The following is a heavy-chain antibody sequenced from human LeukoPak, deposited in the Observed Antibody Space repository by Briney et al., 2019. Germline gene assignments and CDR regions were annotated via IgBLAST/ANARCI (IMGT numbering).Heavy chain of an antibody. CDR2: IKQEGSEK. D-gene: IGHD6-19*01. Sequence: GGSLRLSCAASGFTSSNYWMSWVRQAPGKGLEWVANIKQEGSEKYYVDSVKGRFTISRDNAKNSLYLQMNSLRAEDTAVYYCARDRGSSGWYEFDYWGQGTLVTVSS. CDR3: ARDRGSSGWYEFDY. V-gene: IGHV3-7*01. CDR1: GFTSSNYW. J-gene: IGHJ4*02.